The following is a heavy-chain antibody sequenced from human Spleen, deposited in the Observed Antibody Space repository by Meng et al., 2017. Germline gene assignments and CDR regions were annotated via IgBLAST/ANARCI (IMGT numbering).Heavy chain of an antibody. D-gene: IGHD1/OR15-1a*01. J-gene: IGHJ5*02. Sequence: QVQLQESGPGLVKPSEALSLTCSVPGGSISTSGYYWGWIRQPPGKGLEWIGNIGHSGFTYYTPSLESRVTVSVDTSRSQFSLELTSVTAADTAVYYCVRSRAWVRTGFDPWGQGTLVTVSS. V-gene: IGHV4-39*01. CDR3: VRSRAWVRTGFDP. CDR1: GGSISTSGYY. CDR2: IGHSGFT.